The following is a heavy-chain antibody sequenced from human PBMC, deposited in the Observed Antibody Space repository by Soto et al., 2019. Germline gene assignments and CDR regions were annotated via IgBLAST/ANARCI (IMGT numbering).Heavy chain of an antibody. CDR2: IWYGGSNK. D-gene: IGHD3-3*01. CDR3: ARDRYSYYDFWSGSLPYYYFGMDV. J-gene: IGHJ6*02. Sequence: LRLSCAASGFTFSSYGMHWVRQAPGKGLEWVAVIWYGGSNKYYADSVKGRFTISRDNSKNTLYLQMNSLRAEDTAVYYCARDRYSYYDFWSGSLPYYYFGMDVWGQGTTVTVSS. CDR1: GFTFSSYG. V-gene: IGHV3-33*01.